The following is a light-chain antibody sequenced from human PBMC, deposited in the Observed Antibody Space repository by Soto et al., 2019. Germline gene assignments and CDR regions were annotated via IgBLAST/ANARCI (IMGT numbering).Light chain of an antibody. CDR2: AAS. Sequence: DIQMTQAPSSLSASVGDRVTITCQPSQSISSYLNWYQQKPGKAPKLMLYAASSLQSGVPSRFSGSGSGTDFTLTISSLQPEDFATYYCQQSYSTPPITCGQGTRLEIK. CDR1: QSISSY. J-gene: IGKJ5*01. CDR3: QQSYSTPPIT. V-gene: IGKV1-39*01.